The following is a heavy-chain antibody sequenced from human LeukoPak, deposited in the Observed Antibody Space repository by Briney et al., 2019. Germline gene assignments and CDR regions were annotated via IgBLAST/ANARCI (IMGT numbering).Heavy chain of an antibody. CDR1: GFTFSNYG. CDR2: IQYDGSNK. D-gene: IGHD2-15*01. J-gene: IGHJ4*02. V-gene: IGHV3-30*02. Sequence: PGGSLRLSCAASGFTFSNYGMHWVRQAPGKGLKWVAFIQYDGSNKDYEDSVKGGFTISRDNSRNTLYLQMNSLRAEDTAVYYCAKDSHSYCTGASCYSHGRGFDYWGQGILVTVSS. CDR3: AKDSHSYCTGASCYSHGRGFDY.